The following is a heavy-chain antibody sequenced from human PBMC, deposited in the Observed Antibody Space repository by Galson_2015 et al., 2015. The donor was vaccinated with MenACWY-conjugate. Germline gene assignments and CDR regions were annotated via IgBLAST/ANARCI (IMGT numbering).Heavy chain of an antibody. CDR1: GFTFGSYW. V-gene: IGHV3-74*01. J-gene: IGHJ5*02. CDR3: ARDRKETTVSLPSNWSAP. Sequence: SLRLSCAASGFTFGSYWMHWVRQVPGKGLVWVSRIDRAGSSTTYADSVKGRFTISRDNAKNTLYLQMNSLRAEDTAVYYCARDRKETTVSLPSNWSAPWGQGTQVIVSS. D-gene: IGHD4-11*01. CDR2: IDRAGSST.